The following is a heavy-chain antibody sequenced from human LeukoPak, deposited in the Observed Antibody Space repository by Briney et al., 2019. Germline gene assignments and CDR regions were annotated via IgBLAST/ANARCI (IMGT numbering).Heavy chain of an antibody. V-gene: IGHV3-23*01. D-gene: IGHD5-12*01. CDR2: FSGSGCST. CDR1: GFTFSSYG. J-gene: IGHJ4*02. CDR3: ARDRYSGYAPTFDY. Sequence: GGSLRLSCAASGFTFSSYGMSWVRQAPGKGLEWVSDFSGSGCSTYYADSVKGRFTISRDNSKNSLYLQMNSLRAEDTALYYCARDRYSGYAPTFDYWGQGTLVTVSS.